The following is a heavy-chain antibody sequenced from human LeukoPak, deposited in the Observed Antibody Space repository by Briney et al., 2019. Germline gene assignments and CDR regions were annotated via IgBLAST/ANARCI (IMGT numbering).Heavy chain of an antibody. V-gene: IGHV3-7*01. CDR3: ARVNYYGSGSFMSYYYMDV. Sequence: GWSLRLSCAASGFTFSSYWMSWVRQAPGKGLEWVANIKRDGSEKYYVDSVKGRFTISRDNAKNSLYLQMNSLRAEDTAVYYCARVNYYGSGSFMSYYYMDVXXXGTTVTVSS. D-gene: IGHD3-10*01. CDR2: IKRDGSEK. J-gene: IGHJ6*03. CDR1: GFTFSSYW.